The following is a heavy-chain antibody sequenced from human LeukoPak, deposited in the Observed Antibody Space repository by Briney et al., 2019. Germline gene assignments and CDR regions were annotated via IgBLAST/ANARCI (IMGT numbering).Heavy chain of an antibody. J-gene: IGHJ4*02. CDR2: IYPGDSDT. CDR1: GYSFTSYW. CDR3: ARQFGYCSSTSCAFDY. D-gene: IGHD2-2*01. Sequence: GESLKISCKGSGYSFTSYWIGWVRQMPGKGLEWMGIIYPGDSDTRYSPSFQGQVTISADKSISTAYLQWSSLKASDTAMYYCARQFGYCSSTSCAFDYWGQGTLVTVSS. V-gene: IGHV5-51*01.